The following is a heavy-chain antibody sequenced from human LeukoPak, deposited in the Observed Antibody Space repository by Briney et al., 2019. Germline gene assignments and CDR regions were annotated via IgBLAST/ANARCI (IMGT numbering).Heavy chain of an antibody. J-gene: IGHJ4*02. V-gene: IGHV4-39*01. D-gene: IGHD1-7*01. Sequence: SETLSLTCTVSGDSISSSSYYWGWIRQPPGKGLEWIGSIYYSGSTYYNPSLKSRVTISVDTSKNQFSLKLSSATAADTAVYYCARQSITGTTLFDYWGQGTLVTVSS. CDR1: GDSISSSSYY. CDR3: ARQSITGTTLFDY. CDR2: IYYSGST.